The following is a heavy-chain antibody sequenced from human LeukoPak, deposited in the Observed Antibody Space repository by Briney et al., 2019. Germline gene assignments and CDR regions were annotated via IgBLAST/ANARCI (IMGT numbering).Heavy chain of an antibody. CDR3: ARGDYYYYYMDV. V-gene: IGHV3-20*04. J-gene: IGHJ6*03. Sequence: GGSLRLSCAASGFTFDDYGMGWVRQAPGKGLEWVSGINWNGGSTGYADSVKGRFTISRDNAKNSLYLQMNSLRAEDTALYYCARGDYYYYYMDVWGKGTTVTVSS. CDR1: GFTFDDYG. CDR2: INWNGGST.